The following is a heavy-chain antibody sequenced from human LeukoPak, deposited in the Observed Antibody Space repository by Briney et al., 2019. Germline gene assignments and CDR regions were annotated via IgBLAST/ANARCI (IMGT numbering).Heavy chain of an antibody. CDR2: INWNGGST. J-gene: IGHJ4*02. D-gene: IGHD6-19*01. CDR1: GFTFDDYG. Sequence: GGSLRLSCAASGFTFDDYGMSWVRHAPGKGLEWVSGINWNGGSTGYADSVKGRFTISRDNAKNSLYLQMNSLRAEDTAVYYCAREGEQWLVGDYFDYWGQGTLVTVSS. CDR3: AREGEQWLVGDYFDY. V-gene: IGHV3-20*04.